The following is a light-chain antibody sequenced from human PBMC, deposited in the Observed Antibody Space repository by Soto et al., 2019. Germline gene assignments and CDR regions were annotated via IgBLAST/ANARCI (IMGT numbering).Light chain of an antibody. CDR3: SSYTSSGSDV. CDR1: SSDVGGYDY. V-gene: IGLV2-14*01. CDR2: DVS. Sequence: QSVLTQPASVSGPPGQSIAISCSGTSSDVGGYDYVSWYQQHPGKAPKLMIYDVSNRPSGISTRFSASKSGNTASLTISGLQAEDEADYYCSSYTSSGSDVFGTGTKVTVL. J-gene: IGLJ1*01.